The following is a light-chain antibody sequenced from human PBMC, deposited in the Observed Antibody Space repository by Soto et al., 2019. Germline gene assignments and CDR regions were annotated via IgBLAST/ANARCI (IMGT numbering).Light chain of an antibody. CDR3: QQYNTYWT. CDR2: DAS. V-gene: IGKV1-5*01. J-gene: IGKJ1*01. Sequence: IQMTQSASALSGSVGDRVTITCRASQTISSWLAWYQQKPGKAPKLLIFDASSLENGVPSRFSGSGSGTEFTLTITGLQPDDFATYYCQQYNTYWTFAQGTKVAIK. CDR1: QTISSW.